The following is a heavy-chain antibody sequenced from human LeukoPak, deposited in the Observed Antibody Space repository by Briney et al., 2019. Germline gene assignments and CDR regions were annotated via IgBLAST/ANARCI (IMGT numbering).Heavy chain of an antibody. D-gene: IGHD3-10*01. CDR3: AREPPYYYGSGSYCFDY. CDR2: IYSGGST. CDR1: GFTVSSNY. J-gene: IGHJ4*02. Sequence: PGGSLRLSCAASGFTVSSNYMSWVRQAPGKGLEWVSVIYSGGSTYYADSVKGRFTISRDNSKNTLYLQMNSLRAEDTAVYYCAREPPYYYGSGSYCFDYWGQGTLVTVSS. V-gene: IGHV3-53*01.